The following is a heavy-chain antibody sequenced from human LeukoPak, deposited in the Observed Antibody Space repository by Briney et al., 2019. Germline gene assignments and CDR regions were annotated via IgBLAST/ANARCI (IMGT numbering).Heavy chain of an antibody. V-gene: IGHV4-59*12. Sequence: SETLSLTCTVSGGSINSYYWSWIRQPPGKGLEWIGYIYSSGSTNYNPSLKSRATISVDTSKNQFSLKVSSVTAADTAVYYCARFARDDYYDSRGFDYWGQGTLVTVSS. CDR1: GGSINSYY. D-gene: IGHD3-22*01. CDR2: IYSSGST. CDR3: ARFARDDYYDSRGFDY. J-gene: IGHJ4*02.